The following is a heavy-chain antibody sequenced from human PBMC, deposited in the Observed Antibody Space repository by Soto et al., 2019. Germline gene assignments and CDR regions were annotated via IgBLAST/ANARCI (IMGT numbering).Heavy chain of an antibody. J-gene: IGHJ4*02. Sequence: QVHLQESGPDLVRPSETLSLTCSFFGGSISSDNWWSWVRQTPGKGPEWIGEIYHTGNTNYNPSLKSRVTISVDKSKNQVSLKVTSVTAADTALYYCARLSASSKLRGVVINWGQGSLVTVSS. V-gene: IGHV4-4*02. D-gene: IGHD3-10*01. CDR3: ARLSASSKLRGVVIN. CDR1: GGSISSDNW. CDR2: IYHTGNT.